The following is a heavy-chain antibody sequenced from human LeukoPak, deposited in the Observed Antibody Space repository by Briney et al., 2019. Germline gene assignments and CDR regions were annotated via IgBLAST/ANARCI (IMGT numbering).Heavy chain of an antibody. J-gene: IGHJ6*02. V-gene: IGHV3-23*01. CDR3: AKDLKLRFLEGYYYGMDV. D-gene: IGHD3-3*01. CDR2: ISGSGGST. Sequence: PGGSLRLSCAASGFTFSSYATSWVRQAPGKGLEWVSAISGSGGSTYYADSVKGRFTISRDNSKNALYLQMNSLRAEDTAVYYCAKDLKLRFLEGYYYGMDVWGQGTTVTVSS. CDR1: GFTFSSYA.